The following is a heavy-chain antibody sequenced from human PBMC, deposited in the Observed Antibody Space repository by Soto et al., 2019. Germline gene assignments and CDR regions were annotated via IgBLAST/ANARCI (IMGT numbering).Heavy chain of an antibody. Sequence: GGSLRLSCAASGFTFSSSGMHWVRQGPGKGLEWVAVISYDGHNKYYVDPVKGRFPISRDNSKNTLYLEMNSLRGEDTAVYYSAKSIDTMGPGSFCYGMGFWGKGTTVTAAS. J-gene: IGHJ6*01. CDR1: GFTFSSSG. V-gene: IGHV3-30*18. CDR2: ISYDGHNK. D-gene: IGHD3-10*01. CDR3: AKSIDTMGPGSFCYGMGF.